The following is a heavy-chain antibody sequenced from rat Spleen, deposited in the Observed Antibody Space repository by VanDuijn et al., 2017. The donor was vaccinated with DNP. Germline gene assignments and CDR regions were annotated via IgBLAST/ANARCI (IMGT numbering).Heavy chain of an antibody. Sequence: EVQLQESGPGLVKPSQSLSLTCSVTGYSITSNYWAWIRKFPGNKMEWMGYISYSGSTGYSPSLKSRISITRDTSKRQFFLQLNSVTTEDTATYYCARGYYSSYIYFDYWGQGVTVTVSS. CDR3: ARGYYSSYIYFDY. J-gene: IGHJ2*01. V-gene: IGHV3-1*01. CDR2: ISYSGST. CDR1: GYSITSNY. D-gene: IGHD1-2*01.